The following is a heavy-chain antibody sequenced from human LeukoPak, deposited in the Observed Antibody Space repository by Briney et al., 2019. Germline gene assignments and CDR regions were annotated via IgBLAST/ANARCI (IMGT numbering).Heavy chain of an antibody. D-gene: IGHD3-16*02. V-gene: IGHV3-15*01. CDR3: TTELFMITFGGVIVP. J-gene: IGHJ5*02. CDR2: VNTGPDGGTT. CDR1: GFTHTYAW. Sequence: GGSLRLSCAASGFTHTYAWMSWVRQAPGKGLECFGRVNTGPDGGTTEYAAPVKGRFTISRDDSKNTLYLQMNSLKTEDTAVYYCTTELFMITFGGVIVPWGQGTLVTVSS.